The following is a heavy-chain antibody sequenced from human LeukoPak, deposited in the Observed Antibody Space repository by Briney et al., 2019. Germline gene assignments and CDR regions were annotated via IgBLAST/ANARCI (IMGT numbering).Heavy chain of an antibody. Sequence: SQTLSPTSHVSGGSISSYHWNWIRPPAGSGLEWIGLIYTSGSTNYNASLRSRVTISVDKSKNQLSLNLSSVTAADTAVYYCARWDAVVAFDIWGQGTMVTVSS. CDR3: ARWDAVVAFDI. D-gene: IGHD4-23*01. CDR2: IYTSGST. V-gene: IGHV4-4*07. CDR1: GGSISSYH. J-gene: IGHJ3*02.